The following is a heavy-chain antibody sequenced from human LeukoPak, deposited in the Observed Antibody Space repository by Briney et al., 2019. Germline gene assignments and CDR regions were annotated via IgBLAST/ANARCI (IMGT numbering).Heavy chain of an antibody. J-gene: IGHJ3*02. CDR2: ISAYNGNT. CDR3: ARDLSTSYYYDSSGYSDAFDI. V-gene: IGHV1-18*01. D-gene: IGHD3-22*01. CDR1: GYTFTSYG. Sequence: ASVKVSCKASGYTFTSYGISWVRQAPGQGLEWMGWISAYNGNTNYAQKLQGRVTMTTDTSTSTAYMELRSLSSDDTAVYYCARDLSTSYYYDSSGYSDAFDIWGQGTMVTVSS.